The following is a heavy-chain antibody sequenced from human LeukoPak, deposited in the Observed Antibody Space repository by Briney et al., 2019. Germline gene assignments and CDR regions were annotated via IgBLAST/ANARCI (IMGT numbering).Heavy chain of an antibody. D-gene: IGHD3-3*01. J-gene: IGHJ4*02. CDR2: ISWNSGSI. V-gene: IGHV3-9*01. CDR3: AKGSRGFTTAPLDY. CDR1: GFTFDDYA. Sequence: GRSLRLSCAASGFTFDDYAMHWVRQAPGKGLEWVSGISWNSGSIGYADSVKGRFTISRDNAKNSLYLQMNSLRAEDTALYYCAKGSRGFTTAPLDYWGQGTLVTVSS.